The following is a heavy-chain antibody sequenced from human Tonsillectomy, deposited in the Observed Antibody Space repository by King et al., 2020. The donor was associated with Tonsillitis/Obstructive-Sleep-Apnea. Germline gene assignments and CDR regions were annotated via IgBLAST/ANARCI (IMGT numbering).Heavy chain of an antibody. Sequence: VQLVESGGGVVQPGRSLRLSCAASGLTFSSYGMHWVRQAPGKGLEWVAVISYDGSNKYYADSVKGRFTISRDNSKNTLYLQMNSLRAEDTAVYYCAKVIEGWGSFDYWGQGTLVTVST. CDR2: ISYDGSNK. CDR1: GLTFSSYG. CDR3: AKVIEGWGSFDY. V-gene: IGHV3-30*18. J-gene: IGHJ4*02. D-gene: IGHD3-16*01.